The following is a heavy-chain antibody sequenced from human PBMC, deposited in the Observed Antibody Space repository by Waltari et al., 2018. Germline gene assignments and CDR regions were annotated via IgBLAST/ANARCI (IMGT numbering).Heavy chain of an antibody. V-gene: IGHV3-23*01. D-gene: IGHD6-19*01. CDR2: ISDSGGTK. J-gene: IGHJ4*02. CDR3: VKGALSAKKFDG. Sequence: EVQLLESGGGLVQPGGSLRLSCEASGFKFSSYGMSWVRQAPGKGLEWVSVISDSGGTKYCADSVKGRFTISRDNSKNTLQMQMNSLTAEDTAVYYCVKGALSAKKFDGWGQGILVTVSS. CDR1: GFKFSSYG.